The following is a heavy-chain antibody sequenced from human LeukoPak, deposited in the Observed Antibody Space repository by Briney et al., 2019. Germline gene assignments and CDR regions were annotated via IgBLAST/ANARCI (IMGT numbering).Heavy chain of an antibody. CDR3: ARSGFISAAAGTGDY. CDR1: GYTFTGYY. CDR2: INPNSGGT. J-gene: IGHJ4*02. Sequence: PLASVKVSCKASGYTFTGYYMHWVRQAPGQGLEWMGWINPNSGGTNYAPKFKGRVTMTRDTSISTAYMELRSLRSDDTAVYYCARSGFISAAAGTGDYWGQGTLVTVSS. V-gene: IGHV1-2*02. D-gene: IGHD6-13*01.